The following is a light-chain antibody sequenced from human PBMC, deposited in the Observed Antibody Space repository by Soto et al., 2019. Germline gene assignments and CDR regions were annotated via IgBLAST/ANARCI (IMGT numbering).Light chain of an antibody. CDR2: GVY. CDR1: QSLRTNS. Sequence: EMVLTQSPGTLSLSLGERATLSCRASQSLRTNSLAWYQQKPGQAPRLLISGVYSRAAGIPDRFSGSGSGTDFTLTISRLEPEDFAVYYCQQRWHWPSNTFGQGTRLEI. J-gene: IGKJ5*01. V-gene: IGKV3D-20*02. CDR3: QQRWHWPSNT.